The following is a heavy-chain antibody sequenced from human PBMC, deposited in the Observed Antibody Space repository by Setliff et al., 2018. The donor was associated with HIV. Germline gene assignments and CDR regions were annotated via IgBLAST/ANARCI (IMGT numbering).Heavy chain of an antibody. CDR3: ARRTGRADDAFDI. CDR1: GFTFSGAE. CDR2: ISSSGKYI. J-gene: IGHJ3*02. D-gene: IGHD7-27*01. V-gene: IGHV3-21*04. Sequence: GESLKISCAASGFTFSGAEIHWVRQGPGKGLEWGSSISSSGKYIYYGDSVKGRFTISRDGAKKSVYLHMDRLRVEDTAVYYCARRTGRADDAFDIWGQGTMVTVSS.